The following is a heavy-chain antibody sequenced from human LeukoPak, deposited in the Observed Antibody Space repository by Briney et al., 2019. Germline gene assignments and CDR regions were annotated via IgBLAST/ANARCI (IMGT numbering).Heavy chain of an antibody. CDR1: GYTLTELS. Sequence: GASVKVSCKVSGYTLTELSMHWVRQAPGKGLEWMGWMNPNSGNTGYAQKFQGRVTITRNTSISTAYMELSSLRSEDTAVYYCARSPVDTAMVIAPFDYWGQGTLVTVSS. CDR3: ARSPVDTAMVIAPFDY. CDR2: MNPNSGNT. J-gene: IGHJ4*02. D-gene: IGHD5-18*01. V-gene: IGHV1-8*03.